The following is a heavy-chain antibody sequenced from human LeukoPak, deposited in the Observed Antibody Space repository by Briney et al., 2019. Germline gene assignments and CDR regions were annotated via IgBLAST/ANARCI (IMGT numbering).Heavy chain of an antibody. CDR3: ARDYQWRRGATHHCYYGMDV. D-gene: IGHD1-26*01. CDR2: IKQDGSEK. J-gene: IGHJ6*02. CDR1: GFTFSSYW. Sequence: SGGSLRLSCAASGFTFSSYWMSWVRQAPGKGLEWVANIKQDGSEKYYVDSVKGRFTISRDNAKNSLYLQMNSLRAEDTAVYYCARDYQWRRGATHHCYYGMDVWGQGTTVTVSS. V-gene: IGHV3-7*01.